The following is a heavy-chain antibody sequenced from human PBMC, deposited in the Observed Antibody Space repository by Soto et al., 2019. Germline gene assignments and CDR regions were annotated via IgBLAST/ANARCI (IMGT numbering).Heavy chain of an antibody. V-gene: IGHV4-39*01. CDR2: IYYSGNT. D-gene: IGHD3-22*01. J-gene: IGHJ4*02. CDR3: AGLYPYESSGYHLDC. CDR1: GGSISSSSYY. Sequence: SETLSLTCTVSGGSISSSSYYWGWIRQPPGKGLEWIGNIYYSGNTNYNPSLGSRVTISVDTSKNQFSLKLSSVTAADTAVFYCAGLYPYESSGYHLDCWSQGTLVTVSS.